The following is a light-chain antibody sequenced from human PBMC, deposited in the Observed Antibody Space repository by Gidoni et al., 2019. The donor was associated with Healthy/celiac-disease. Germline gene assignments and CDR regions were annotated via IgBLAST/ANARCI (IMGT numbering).Light chain of an antibody. J-gene: IGKJ1*01. Sequence: DIVMTQSPDSLAVSLGERATINCKSSQSVLYSLNNKNYLAWYQQKPGQPPKLLIYWASTRESGVPDRFSGSGSGTDFTLTISSLQAEDVAVYYCQQYYSTPWTFXXXTKVEIK. CDR3: QQYYSTPWT. V-gene: IGKV4-1*01. CDR1: QSVLYSLNNKNY. CDR2: WAS.